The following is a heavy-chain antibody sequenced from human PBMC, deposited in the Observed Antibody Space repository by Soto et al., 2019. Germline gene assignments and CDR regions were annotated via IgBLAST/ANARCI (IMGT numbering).Heavy chain of an antibody. CDR2: IFSNDEK. V-gene: IGHV2-26*04. D-gene: IGHD6-13*01. CDR3: ASTYSTSWYWFDP. Sequence: QVTVKESGPVLVKPTETLTLTCTVSGFSLSNAGLGVGWIRQPPGKALEWLAHIFSNDEKSYSTSLKSRLTISKETSKSQVVLIMTTMGPLDTATYYCASTYSTSWYWFDPWGQGTLVTVSS. CDR1: GFSLSNAGLG. J-gene: IGHJ5*02.